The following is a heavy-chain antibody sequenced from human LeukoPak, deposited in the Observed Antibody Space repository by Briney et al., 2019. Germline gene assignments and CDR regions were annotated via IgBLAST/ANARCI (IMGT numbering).Heavy chain of an antibody. D-gene: IGHD4-17*01. CDR1: GGSISITSHY. CDR3: AREGTTVTTLDY. V-gene: IGHV4-39*02. J-gene: IGHJ4*02. CDR2: IYYDGST. Sequence: PSETLSLTCSVSGGSISITSHYWVWIRQPPGKGLEWIGSIYYDGSTYYNPSLKSRVTMSVDTSRNQFLLNLSSVTAADTAVYYCAREGTTVTTLDYWGQGTLVTVSS.